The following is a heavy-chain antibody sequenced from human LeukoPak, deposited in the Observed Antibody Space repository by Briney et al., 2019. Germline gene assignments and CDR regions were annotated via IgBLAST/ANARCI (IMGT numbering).Heavy chain of an antibody. CDR2: ISGSGGST. V-gene: IGHV3-23*01. D-gene: IGHD3-3*01. J-gene: IGHJ4*02. Sequence: GGSLRLSCAASGFTFRNYTMTWVRQAPGKGLEWVLAISGSGGSTYYADSVKGRFTISRDNSKNTLYLQMNRLRDEDTALFYCAKEVKDTGYYHLDNWGQGTLVTVSS. CDR3: AKEVKDTGYYHLDN. CDR1: GFTFRNYT.